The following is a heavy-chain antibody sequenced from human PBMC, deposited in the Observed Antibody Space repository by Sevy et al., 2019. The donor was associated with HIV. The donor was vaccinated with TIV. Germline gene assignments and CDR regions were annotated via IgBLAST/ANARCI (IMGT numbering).Heavy chain of an antibody. CDR3: ATTSTPLYYYALDV. V-gene: IGHV3-53*01. D-gene: IGHD1-26*01. CDR2: IYSGEYT. Sequence: GGSLRLSCAASGFTFNSVWMSWVRQAPGKGLEWVSVIYSGEYTYYADSVKGRFTISRDISKNTLNLEMNNLRAEDTAIYYCATTSTPLYYYALDVWGQGTTVTVSS. J-gene: IGHJ6*02. CDR1: GFTFNSVW.